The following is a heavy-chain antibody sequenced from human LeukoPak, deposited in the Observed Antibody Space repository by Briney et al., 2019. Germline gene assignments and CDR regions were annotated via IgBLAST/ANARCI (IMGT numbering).Heavy chain of an antibody. D-gene: IGHD6-25*01. CDR1: GFTFSDHY. V-gene: IGHV3-72*01. CDR2: SRNKANSYTT. J-gene: IGHJ6*02. Sequence: GGSLRLSCAASGFTFSDHYMDWVRQAPGKGLEWVARSRNKANSYTTEYAASVKGRFTISRDGSKNSLYLQMNSLKTDDAAVYYCVRVAAAVAFPPTDAWGQGTTVTVSS. CDR3: VRVAAAVAFPPTDA.